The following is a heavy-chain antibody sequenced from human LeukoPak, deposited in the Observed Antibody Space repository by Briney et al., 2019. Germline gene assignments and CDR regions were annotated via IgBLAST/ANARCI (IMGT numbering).Heavy chain of an antibody. CDR3: ARDGYSGYDLEGDY. CDR1: GFTFSSYN. V-gene: IGHV3-21*01. D-gene: IGHD5-12*01. CDR2: ISSYSTYI. Sequence: GGSLRLSCAASGFTFSSYNMNWVRQAPGKGLEWVSSISSYSTYIYYADSVKGRFTISRDNAKNSLYLQMNSLRAEDTAVYYFARDGYSGYDLEGDYWGQGTLVTFSS. J-gene: IGHJ4*02.